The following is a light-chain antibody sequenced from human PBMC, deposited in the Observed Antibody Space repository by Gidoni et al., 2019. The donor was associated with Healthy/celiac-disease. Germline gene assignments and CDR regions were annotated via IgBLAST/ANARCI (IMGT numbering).Light chain of an antibody. CDR2: GAS. CDR1: QSVSTSY. J-gene: IGKJ5*01. CDR3: LQYGSSPIT. V-gene: IGKV3-20*01. Sequence: IVWTQSPGTLSLSPGERATLSCRASQSVSTSYFAWYQQKPGQAPRLLIYGASSRATGIPDRFSGSGCGTDFTLIISRLEPEDFAVYYCLQYGSSPITFGQGTRLEIK.